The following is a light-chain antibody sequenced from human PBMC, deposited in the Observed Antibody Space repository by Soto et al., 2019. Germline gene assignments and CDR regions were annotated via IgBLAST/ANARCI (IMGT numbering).Light chain of an antibody. Sequence: QSALTQPASVSGSPGQSIAISCTGTSSDVGGYSYVFWYQQQPGKAPKLVISDVSNRPSGVSDRFSGSKSGNTASLTISGLQTEDEADYYCDSYTTSSTYVFGTGTKLTVL. V-gene: IGLV2-14*01. CDR1: SSDVGGYSY. J-gene: IGLJ1*01. CDR2: DVS. CDR3: DSYTTSSTYV.